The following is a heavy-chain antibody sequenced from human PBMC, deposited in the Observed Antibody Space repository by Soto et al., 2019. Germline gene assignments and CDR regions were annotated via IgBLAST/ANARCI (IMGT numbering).Heavy chain of an antibody. V-gene: IGHV4-59*01. CDR1: GGSISRYY. CDR3: ASLGGSGSRPYNWFDP. J-gene: IGHJ5*02. D-gene: IGHD3-10*01. Sequence: SETLSLTCTVSGGSISRYYWSWILQPPWKGLEWIGYIYYSGSTNYNPSLKSRVTISVDTSKNQFSLKLSSVTAADTAVYYCASLGGSGSRPYNWFDPWGQGTLVTVSS. CDR2: IYYSGST.